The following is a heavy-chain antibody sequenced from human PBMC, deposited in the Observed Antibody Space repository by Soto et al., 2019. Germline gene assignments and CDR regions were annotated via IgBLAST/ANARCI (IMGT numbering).Heavy chain of an antibody. D-gene: IGHD6-19*01. CDR2: IYHSGTT. CDR3: AKERSSGWSLDY. Sequence: PSETLSLTCTVSGGSISSGGYYWSWIRQHPGKGLEWIGYIYHSGTTYYNPSLKSRVTISVDTSKNTLYLQMNSLRAEDTAVFYCAKERSSGWSLDYWGQGTLVTVSS. V-gene: IGHV4-31*03. J-gene: IGHJ4*02. CDR1: GGSISSGGYY.